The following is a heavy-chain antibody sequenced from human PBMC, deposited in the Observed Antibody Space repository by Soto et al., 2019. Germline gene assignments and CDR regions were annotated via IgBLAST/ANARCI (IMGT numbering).Heavy chain of an antibody. CDR1: GFTFSSYA. Sequence: GGSLRLSCAASGFTFSSYAMNWVRQAPGKGLEWVAVVSDSGRRTDCAESVKGRFTISRDSSKNTVYLEMDTLRAEDTAVYYCAKDRVAGAIADRFDSWGQGTQVTVSS. D-gene: IGHD1-26*01. J-gene: IGHJ5*01. CDR3: AKDRVAGAIADRFDS. V-gene: IGHV3-23*01. CDR2: VSDSGRRT.